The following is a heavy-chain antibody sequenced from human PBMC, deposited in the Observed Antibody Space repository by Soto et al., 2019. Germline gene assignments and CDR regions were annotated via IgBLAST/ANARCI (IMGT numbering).Heavy chain of an antibody. Sequence: NPSETLSLTCAVYGGSFSGYYWSWIRQPPGKGLEWIGEINHSGSTNYNPSLKSRVTISVDTSKNQFSLKLSSVTAADTAVYYCASRRSGSNGSGSYYKIHYGMDVWGQGTTVTVSS. CDR1: GGSFSGYY. J-gene: IGHJ6*02. CDR2: INHSGST. V-gene: IGHV4-34*01. D-gene: IGHD3-10*01. CDR3: ASRRSGSNGSGSYYKIHYGMDV.